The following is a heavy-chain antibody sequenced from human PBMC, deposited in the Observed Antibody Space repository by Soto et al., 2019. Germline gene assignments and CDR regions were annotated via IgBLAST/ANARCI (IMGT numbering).Heavy chain of an antibody. CDR2: ISTWNDDK. Sequence: ASVKVSCKPPGYTFTDYGFSWRRQAPGQGPEWMGWISTWNDDKRDAQKFRGRVTMTRDTSTRTAYMELRSLRSDDTAVYYCARLNSEYVVDYWGQGTLVTVSS. CDR1: GYTFTDYG. J-gene: IGHJ4*02. D-gene: IGHD3-16*01. CDR3: ARLNSEYVVDY. V-gene: IGHV1-18*04.